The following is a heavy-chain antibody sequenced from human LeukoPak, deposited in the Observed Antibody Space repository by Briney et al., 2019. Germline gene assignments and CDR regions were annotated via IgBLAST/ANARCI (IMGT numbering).Heavy chain of an antibody. D-gene: IGHD4-17*01. CDR2: ISGSGGST. J-gene: IGHJ4*02. CDR3: AKGFHYYGDTGYNY. CDR1: GFTFSSYA. V-gene: IGHV3-23*01. Sequence: PGGSLGLFCAASGFTFSSYAMSWVRQAPGKGLEWVSAISGSGGSTYYADSVKGRFTISRDNSKNTLYLQMNSLRAEHTAVYYCAKGFHYYGDTGYNYWGQGTLVTVSS.